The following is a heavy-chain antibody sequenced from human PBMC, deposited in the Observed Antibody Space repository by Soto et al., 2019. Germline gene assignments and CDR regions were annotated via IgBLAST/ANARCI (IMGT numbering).Heavy chain of an antibody. D-gene: IGHD3-3*01. CDR3: ARGYDFWSGSDY. V-gene: IGHV4-30-4*01. Sequence: SETLSLTCTVSGGSISSGDYYWSWIRQPPGKGLEWIGYIYYSGSTYYNPSLKSRVTISVDTSKNQFSLKLSSVTAADTAVYYCARGYDFWSGSDYWGQGTLVTVSS. J-gene: IGHJ4*02. CDR2: IYYSGST. CDR1: GGSISSGDYY.